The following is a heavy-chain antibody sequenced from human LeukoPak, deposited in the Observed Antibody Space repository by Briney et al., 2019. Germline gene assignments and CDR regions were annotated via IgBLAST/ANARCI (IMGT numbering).Heavy chain of an antibody. CDR1: GGSISSNNW. J-gene: IGHJ4*02. Sequence: PSGTLSLTCGVSGGSISSNNWWSWVRQPPGQGLEWIGEIYHSGSANYKPSLKSRVTISVDKSKNQLSLKLISVTAADTAVYYCARDVGTALVTGDYWGQGTLVTVSS. V-gene: IGHV4-4*02. CDR2: IYHSGSA. CDR3: ARDVGTALVTGDY. D-gene: IGHD5-18*01.